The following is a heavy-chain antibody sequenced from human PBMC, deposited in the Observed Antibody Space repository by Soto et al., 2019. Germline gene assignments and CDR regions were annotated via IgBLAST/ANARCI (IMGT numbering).Heavy chain of an antibody. CDR3: ARDQSSSWYGGSYYYSGMDV. J-gene: IGHJ6*02. CDR2: INSDGSST. V-gene: IGHV3-74*01. D-gene: IGHD6-13*01. Sequence: PGGSLRLSCAASGFTFSSYWMHWVRQAPGKGLVWVSRINSDGSSTSYADSVKGRFTISRDNAKNTLYLQMNSLRAEDTAVYYCARDQSSSWYGGSYYYSGMDVWGQGTTVTVSS. CDR1: GFTFSSYW.